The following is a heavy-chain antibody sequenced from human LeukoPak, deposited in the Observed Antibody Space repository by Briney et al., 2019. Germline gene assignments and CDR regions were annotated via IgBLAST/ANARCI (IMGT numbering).Heavy chain of an antibody. D-gene: IGHD2-15*01. J-gene: IGHJ4*02. Sequence: PSETLSLTCTVSGGSISSSSYYWGWIRQPPGKGLEWIGSIYYSGSTYYNPSLKSRVTISVDTSKNQLSLKLSSVTAADTAVYYCARHVVVVAATLDYWGQGTLVTVSS. V-gene: IGHV4-39*01. CDR3: ARHVVVVAATLDY. CDR2: IYYSGST. CDR1: GGSISSSSYY.